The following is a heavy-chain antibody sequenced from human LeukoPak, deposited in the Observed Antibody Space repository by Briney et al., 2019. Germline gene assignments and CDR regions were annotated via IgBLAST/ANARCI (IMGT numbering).Heavy chain of an antibody. J-gene: IGHJ4*02. Sequence: PSETLSLTCTVSGGSISSSSYYWGWIRQPPGKGLEWIGSIYYSGSTYYNPSLKGRVTISVDTSKNQFSLKLSSVTAADTAVYYCATYVDTAMVGGYYFDYWGQGTLVTVSS. CDR2: IYYSGST. CDR1: GGSISSSSYY. V-gene: IGHV4-39*01. CDR3: ATYVDTAMVGGYYFDY. D-gene: IGHD5-18*01.